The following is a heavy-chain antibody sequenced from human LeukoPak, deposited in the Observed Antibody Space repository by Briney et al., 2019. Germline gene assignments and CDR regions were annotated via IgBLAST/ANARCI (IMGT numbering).Heavy chain of an antibody. Sequence: ASVKLSCKASGYTFTSYGISWVRQAPGQGLEWMGWISAYNGNTNYAQQLQGRVTMTTDSSTSTAYMELRSLRSDDTAVYYCAREIPGATGGYYFDYWGQGTLVTVSS. CDR3: AREIPGATGGYYFDY. D-gene: IGHD1-26*01. J-gene: IGHJ4*02. CDR2: ISAYNGNT. CDR1: GYTFTSYG. V-gene: IGHV1-18*01.